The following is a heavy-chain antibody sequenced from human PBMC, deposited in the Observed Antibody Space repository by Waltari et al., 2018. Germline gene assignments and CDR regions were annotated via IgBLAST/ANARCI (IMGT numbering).Heavy chain of an antibody. D-gene: IGHD3-10*01. J-gene: IGHJ1*01. CDR3: ARSQLLWFGEWPEYFQH. CDR2: IYYSGST. V-gene: IGHV4-59*01. CDR1: GGSISSYY. Sequence: VQLQESGPGLVKPSETLSLTCTVSGGSISSYYWSWIRQPPGKGLEWIGYIYYSGSTNYNPSLKSRVTISVDTSKNQFSLKLSSVTAADTAVYYCARSQLLWFGEWPEYFQHWGQGTLVTVSS.